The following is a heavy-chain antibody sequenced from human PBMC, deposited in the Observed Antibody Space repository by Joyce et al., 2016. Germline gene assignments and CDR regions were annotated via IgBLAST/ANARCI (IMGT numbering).Heavy chain of an antibody. CDR1: GFTFNTYN. Sequence: QVQLVESGGGVVQPGRSLRLSCAGSGFTFNTYNMHWVRQAPGKGLEWVAVISFDKSSTYYTDSVKGRFTISRDNSKNTLFLQMNRLRAEDTAVYYCARDSGKYHYRFDYWGQGTLVSVSS. D-gene: IGHD1-26*01. V-gene: IGHV3-30-3*01. J-gene: IGHJ4*02. CDR3: ARDSGKYHYRFDY. CDR2: ISFDKSST.